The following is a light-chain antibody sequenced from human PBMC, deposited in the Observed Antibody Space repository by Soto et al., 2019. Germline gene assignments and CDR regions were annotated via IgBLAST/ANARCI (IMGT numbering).Light chain of an antibody. CDR3: QSYDSSLSGAV. J-gene: IGLJ7*01. CDR2: GNS. CDR1: SSNIGAGYD. Sequence: QSVLTQPPSASGAPGQRVTISCPGSSSNIGAGYDVHWYQQLPGTAPKLLIYGNSNRPSGVPDRFSGSKSGTSASLAITGLQAEDEADYYCQSYDSSLSGAVFGGGTQLTVL. V-gene: IGLV1-40*01.